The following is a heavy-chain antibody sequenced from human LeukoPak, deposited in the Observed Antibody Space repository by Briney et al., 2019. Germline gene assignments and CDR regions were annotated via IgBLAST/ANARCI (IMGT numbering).Heavy chain of an antibody. D-gene: IGHD3-22*01. V-gene: IGHV3-21*04. J-gene: IGHJ4*02. CDR3: AKDFYDSSGYLDY. Sequence: GGSLRLSCAASGCTFSSYCINWVRQAPGKGLEWVSSISSSSGYIYYADSVKGRFTISRDNVKDSVYLQMNSLRAEDTALYYCAKDFYDSSGYLDYWGQGTLVTVSS. CDR1: GCTFSSYC. CDR2: ISSSSGYI.